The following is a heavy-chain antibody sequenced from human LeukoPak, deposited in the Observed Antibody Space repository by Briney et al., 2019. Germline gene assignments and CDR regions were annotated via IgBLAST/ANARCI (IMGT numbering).Heavy chain of an antibody. J-gene: IGHJ4*02. Sequence: ASVKVSCKASGYTFTSYGISWVRQAPGQGLEWIGWISAYNGNTNYAQKLQGRVTMTTDTSTTTAYMELRSLRSYGTAVYYCARGNSSSWYFPDPFDYWGQGTLVTVSS. V-gene: IGHV1-18*04. D-gene: IGHD6-13*01. CDR1: GYTFTSYG. CDR2: ISAYNGNT. CDR3: ARGNSSSWYFPDPFDY.